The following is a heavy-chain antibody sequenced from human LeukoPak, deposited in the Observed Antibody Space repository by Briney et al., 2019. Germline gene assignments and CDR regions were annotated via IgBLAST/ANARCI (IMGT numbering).Heavy chain of an antibody. J-gene: IGHJ4*02. Sequence: PGGSLGLSCAASGFTFSSYDMHWVRQATGKGLEWVSAIGTAGDTYYPGSVKGRFTISRENAKNSLYLQMNSLRAGDTAVYYCARAWKDRYGDYAFDYWGQGTLVTVSS. CDR2: IGTAGDT. CDR3: ARAWKDRYGDYAFDY. CDR1: GFTFSSYD. V-gene: IGHV3-13*01. D-gene: IGHD4-17*01.